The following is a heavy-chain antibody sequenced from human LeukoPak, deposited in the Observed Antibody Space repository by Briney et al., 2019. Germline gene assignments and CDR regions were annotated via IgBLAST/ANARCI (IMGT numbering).Heavy chain of an antibody. D-gene: IGHD4-17*01. J-gene: IGHJ3*02. CDR1: GFSLSTNGVG. Sequence: SGPTLVKPTQTLTLTCTFSGFSLSTNGVGVGWIRQPPGKALEWLALIYWDDDRRYSPSLKNRLTITTDTSKNQVVLTMTNMDPVDTATYYCAHRRVTTVIDAFGIWGQGTMVTVSS. CDR3: AHRRVTTVIDAFGI. CDR2: IYWDDDR. V-gene: IGHV2-5*02.